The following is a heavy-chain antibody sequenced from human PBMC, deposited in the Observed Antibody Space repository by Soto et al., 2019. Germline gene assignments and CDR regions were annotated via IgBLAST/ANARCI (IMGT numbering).Heavy chain of an antibody. CDR3: ARALRGGPQNWFDP. Sequence: PSETLSLTCTVSGDSISSYYWSWIRQPPGKGLEWIGYIHYSGSTNYNPSPKSRVTISVDTSKNQFSLKLSSVTAADTAVYYCARALRGGPQNWFDPWGQGTLVTVSS. CDR2: IHYSGST. D-gene: IGHD3-10*01. J-gene: IGHJ5*02. CDR1: GDSISSYY. V-gene: IGHV4-59*12.